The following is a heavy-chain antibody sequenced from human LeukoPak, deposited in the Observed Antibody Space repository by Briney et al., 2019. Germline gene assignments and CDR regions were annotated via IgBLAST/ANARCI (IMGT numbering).Heavy chain of an antibody. J-gene: IGHJ3*02. Sequence: EASVKVSCKASGYTFTSYGISWVRQAPGQGLEWMGWISAYNGNTNYAQKLQGGVTMTTDTSTSTAYMELRSLRSDDTAVYYCASAGSDQSDQWVDAFDIWGQGTMVTVSS. CDR3: ASAGSDQSDQWVDAFDI. CDR1: GYTFTSYG. D-gene: IGHD1-26*01. CDR2: ISAYNGNT. V-gene: IGHV1-18*01.